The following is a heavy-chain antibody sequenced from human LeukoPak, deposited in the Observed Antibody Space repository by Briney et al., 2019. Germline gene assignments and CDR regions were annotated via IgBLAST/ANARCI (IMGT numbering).Heavy chain of an antibody. Sequence: SETLSLTCTVSGASVSSGSYYWRWIRQPPGKGLEWIGYIYYSGSTNYNPSLKSRVTISVDTSKNQFSLKLSSVTAADTAVYYCARGSRGYTYGWGQGTLVTVSS. CDR2: IYYSGST. CDR1: GASVSSGSYY. V-gene: IGHV4-61*01. J-gene: IGHJ4*02. D-gene: IGHD5-18*01. CDR3: ARGSRGYTYG.